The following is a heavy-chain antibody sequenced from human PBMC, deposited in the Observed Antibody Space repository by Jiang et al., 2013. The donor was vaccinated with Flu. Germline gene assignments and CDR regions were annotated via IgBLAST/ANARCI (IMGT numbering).Heavy chain of an antibody. CDR3: AKDSEFSSGWYSFDY. CDR1: GGTFSNYA. D-gene: IGHD6-19*01. CDR2: IFPILGVT. V-gene: IGHV1-69*04. J-gene: IGHJ4*02. Sequence: SGGTFSNYAISWVRQAPGQGLEWMGRIFPILGVTNYAQKFQGRVTMTTDTSTSTAYMELRSLRSDDTAIYYCAKDSEFSSGWYSFDYWGQGTLVTVSS.